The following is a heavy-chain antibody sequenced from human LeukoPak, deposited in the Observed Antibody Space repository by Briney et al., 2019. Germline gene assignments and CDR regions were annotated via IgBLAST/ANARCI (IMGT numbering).Heavy chain of an antibody. J-gene: IGHJ4*02. CDR2: IKQDGSEK. D-gene: IGHD4-11*01. CDR1: GFTFSNYW. Sequence: GGSLRLSCAASGFTFSNYWMSWVRQALGKGLEWVANIKQDGSEKYYVDSVKGRFTISRDNAKNSLYLQMNSLRAEDTAVYYCARDKGTVTIFDCWGQGTLVTVSS. V-gene: IGHV3-7*01. CDR3: ARDKGTVTIFDC.